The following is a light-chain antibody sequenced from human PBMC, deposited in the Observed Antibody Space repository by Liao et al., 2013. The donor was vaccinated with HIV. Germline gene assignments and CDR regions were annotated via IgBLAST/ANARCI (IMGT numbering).Light chain of an antibody. V-gene: IGLV3-27*01. CDR2: KDT. J-gene: IGLJ3*02. Sequence: SYELTQPSSVSVSPGQTARITCSGDLLAKKYVRWFQQRPGQAPLLVIFKDTERPSGIPERFSGSSSGTTVTLTISGAQDEDEADYYCYCTADESWVFGGGTRLTVL. CDR1: LLAKKY. CDR3: YCTADESWV.